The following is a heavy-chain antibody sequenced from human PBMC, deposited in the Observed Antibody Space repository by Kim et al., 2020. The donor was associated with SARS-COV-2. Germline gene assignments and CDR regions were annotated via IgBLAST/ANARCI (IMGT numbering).Heavy chain of an antibody. Sequence: ASVKVSCKASGYTFTRYVMNWVRQAPGQGLEWMGWINTNTGNPTYAQGFTGRFVFSLDISVTTTYLQISSLKAEDTAVYYCVRALRGEQWLDFWAQGTLVTVSS. CDR1: GYTFTRYV. J-gene: IGHJ4*02. D-gene: IGHD6-19*01. V-gene: IGHV7-4-1*02. CDR2: INTNTGNP. CDR3: VRALRGEQWLDF.